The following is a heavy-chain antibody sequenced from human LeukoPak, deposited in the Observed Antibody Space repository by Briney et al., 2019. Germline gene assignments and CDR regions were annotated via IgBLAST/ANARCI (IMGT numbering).Heavy chain of an antibody. Sequence: PSEALSLTCTVSGGSISSYYWSWIRQPPGKGLEWVSSISSSSSYMYYADSVKGRFTISRDNAKNSLYLQMNSLRAEDTAVYYCASTYYYDPGPLYYFDYWGQGTLVTVSS. J-gene: IGHJ4*02. CDR3: ASTYYYDPGPLYYFDY. CDR1: GGSISSYY. V-gene: IGHV3-21*01. D-gene: IGHD3-22*01. CDR2: ISSSSSYM.